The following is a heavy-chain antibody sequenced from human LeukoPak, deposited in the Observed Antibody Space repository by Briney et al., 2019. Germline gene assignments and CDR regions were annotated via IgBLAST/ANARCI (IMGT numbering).Heavy chain of an antibody. CDR3: ARRGRNSSGWQDYL. CDR1: GGSISSYY. CDR2: IYHTGST. J-gene: IGHJ4*02. V-gene: IGHV4-59*01. D-gene: IGHD6-25*01. Sequence: SETLSLTCTVSGGSISSYYWSWIRQPPGKGLEWIANIYHTGSTNYNPSLSGRVTISIDTAKNQFSLKLTSATAADTAVYYCARRGRNSSGWQDYLWGQGTLVTVSS.